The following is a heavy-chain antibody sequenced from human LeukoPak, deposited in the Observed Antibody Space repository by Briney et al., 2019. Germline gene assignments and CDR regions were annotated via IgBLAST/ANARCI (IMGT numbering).Heavy chain of an antibody. CDR1: GYTFTSYG. V-gene: IGHV1-18*01. Sequence: GASVKVSCKASGYTFTSYGISWVQQAPGQGLEWMGWISAYNGNTNYAQKLQGRVTMTTDTSTSTAYMELRSLRSDDTAVYYCARDSCTNGVCWLDYWGQGTLVTVSS. CDR2: ISAYNGNT. CDR3: ARDSCTNGVCWLDY. D-gene: IGHD2-8*01. J-gene: IGHJ4*02.